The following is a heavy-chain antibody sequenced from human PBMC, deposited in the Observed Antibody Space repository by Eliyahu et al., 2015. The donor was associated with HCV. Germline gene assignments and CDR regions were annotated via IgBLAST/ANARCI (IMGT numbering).Heavy chain of an antibody. CDR1: GYTFXSYX. CDR2: INPSGGST. J-gene: IGHJ6*02. Sequence: QVQLVQSGAEVKKPGASVKVSCKASGYTFXSYXXXWVXRAPGQGLEWMGIINPSGGSTSYAQKFQGRVTMTRDTSTSTVYMELSSLRSEDTAVYYCARDNDILTGYSLRGDYYYYGMDVWGQGTTVTVSS. V-gene: IGHV1-46*01. D-gene: IGHD3-9*01. CDR3: ARDNDILTGYSLRGDYYYYGMDV.